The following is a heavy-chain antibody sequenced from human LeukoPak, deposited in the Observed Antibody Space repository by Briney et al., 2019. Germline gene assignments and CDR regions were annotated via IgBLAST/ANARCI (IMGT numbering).Heavy chain of an antibody. CDR3: AKDCGYYDSSGYPCGGPDY. D-gene: IGHD3-22*01. CDR1: GFTFSSYW. CDR2: INTDGSST. V-gene: IGHV3-74*01. Sequence: PGGSLRLSCAASGFTFSSYWMHWVRQAPGKGLVWVSRINTDGSSTSYADSVKGRFTISRDNSKNTLYLQMNSLRAEDTAVYYCAKDCGYYDSSGYPCGGPDYWGQGTLVTVSS. J-gene: IGHJ4*02.